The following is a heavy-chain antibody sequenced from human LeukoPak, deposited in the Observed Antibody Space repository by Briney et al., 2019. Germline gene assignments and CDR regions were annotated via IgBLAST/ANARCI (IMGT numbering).Heavy chain of an antibody. J-gene: IGHJ6*02. CDR3: ARAAGGYCSGGSCSLYYYYGMDV. CDR1: GYTFTSYY. D-gene: IGHD2-15*01. Sequence: ASVKVSCKASGYTFTSYYMHWVRQAPGQGLEWMGIINPSGGSTSYAQKFQGRVTMTRDTSTSTVYMELSSLRSEDTAVYYCARAAGGYCSGGSCSLYYYYGMDVWGQGTTVTVSS. V-gene: IGHV1-46*01. CDR2: INPSGGST.